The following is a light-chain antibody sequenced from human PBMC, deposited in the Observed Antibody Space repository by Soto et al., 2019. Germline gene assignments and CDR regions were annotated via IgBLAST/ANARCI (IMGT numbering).Light chain of an antibody. J-gene: IGKJ3*01. CDR2: DAS. CDR1: QSISSW. V-gene: IGKV1-5*01. Sequence: DIQMTQSPSTLSASVGDRVTITCRASQSISSWLAWYHQKPGKAPKLLIYDASSLESGVPSRFSGSGSGTEFILTIASLQPDDFATYYCQQYSTYVTFGPGTKVDIK. CDR3: QQYSTYVT.